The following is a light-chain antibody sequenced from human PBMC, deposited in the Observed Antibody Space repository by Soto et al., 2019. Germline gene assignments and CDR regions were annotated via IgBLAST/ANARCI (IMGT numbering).Light chain of an antibody. CDR3: QQFNSYPLFT. CDR1: QGISSA. Sequence: GDRVTITCRASQGISSALAWYQQKPGKAPKLLIYDASSLESGVPSRFSGSGSGTDFTLTISSLQPEDFATYYCQQFNSYPLFTFGPGTKVDIK. CDR2: DAS. V-gene: IGKV1-13*02. J-gene: IGKJ3*01.